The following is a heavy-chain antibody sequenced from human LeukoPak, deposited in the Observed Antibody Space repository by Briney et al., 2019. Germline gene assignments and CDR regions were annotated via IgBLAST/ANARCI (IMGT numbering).Heavy chain of an antibody. CDR1: GYSFTSYW. CDR2: IYPGDYDT. D-gene: IGHD2-2*02. Sequence: GESLKISCKGSGYSFTSYWISWVRQMPGKGLEWMGIIYPGDYDTRYSPSFQGHVTISVDKSISTAYLQWRSLRASDTAMYFCAGHSFDTVDAFDVWGQGTIVTVSA. J-gene: IGHJ3*01. V-gene: IGHV5-51*01. CDR3: AGHSFDTVDAFDV.